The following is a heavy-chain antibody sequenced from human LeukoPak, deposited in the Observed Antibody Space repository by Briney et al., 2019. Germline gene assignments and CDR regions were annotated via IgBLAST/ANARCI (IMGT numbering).Heavy chain of an antibody. V-gene: IGHV1-69*05. J-gene: IGHJ4*02. CDR3: ARGFPLSSCSGGSCPFFDY. CDR1: GGTFSSYA. D-gene: IGHD2-15*01. Sequence: SVKVSCKASGGTFSSYAISWVRQAPGQGLEWMGGIIPIFGTANYAQKFQGRVTMTRNTSISTAYMELSSLISEDKAVYYCARGFPLSSCSGGSCPFFDYWGQGTLVTVSS. CDR2: IIPIFGTA.